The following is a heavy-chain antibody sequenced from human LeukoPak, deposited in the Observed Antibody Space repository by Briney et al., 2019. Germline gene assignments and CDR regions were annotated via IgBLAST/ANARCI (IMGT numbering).Heavy chain of an antibody. Sequence: TSVKVSCKASGFTFTGSAVQWVRQARGQRLEWIGWIVVGSGNTNYAQKFQERVTITRDMSTSTAYMELSSLRSEDTAVYYCAADGYYGSRSFFDYWGQGTLVTVSS. J-gene: IGHJ4*02. CDR1: GFTFTGSA. CDR2: IVVGSGNT. D-gene: IGHD3-10*01. V-gene: IGHV1-58*01. CDR3: AADGYYGSRSFFDY.